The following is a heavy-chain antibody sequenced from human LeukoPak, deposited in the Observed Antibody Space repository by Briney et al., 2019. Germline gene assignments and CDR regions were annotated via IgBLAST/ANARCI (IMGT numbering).Heavy chain of an antibody. V-gene: IGHV1-8*02. D-gene: IGHD3-10*01. CDR1: GYTFTGYY. CDR3: ARITMVRGVIGYYYYYYMDV. CDR2: MNPNSGNT. Sequence: ASVKVSCKASGYTFTGYYMHWVRQATGQGLEWMGWMNPNSGNTGYAQKFQGRVTMTRNTSISTAYMELSSLRSEDTAVYYCARITMVRGVIGYYYYYYMDVWGKGTTVTISS. J-gene: IGHJ6*03.